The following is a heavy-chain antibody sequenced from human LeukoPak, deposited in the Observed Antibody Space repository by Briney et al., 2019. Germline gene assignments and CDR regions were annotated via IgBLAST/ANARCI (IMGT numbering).Heavy chain of an antibody. V-gene: IGHV1-2*02. CDR3: ARGRNIEMTTMSGGSDY. J-gene: IGHJ4*02. D-gene: IGHD5-24*01. CDR2: LNPNSGDT. Sequence: ASVKVSCKASVYTFTDYYMHWVRQAPGQGLEWMGWLNPNSGDTNYAQKFQGRVSMTRDTSISTAYMDLSDLRSDDTAVYYCARGRNIEMTTMSGGSDYWGQGTLVTVS. CDR1: VYTFTDYY.